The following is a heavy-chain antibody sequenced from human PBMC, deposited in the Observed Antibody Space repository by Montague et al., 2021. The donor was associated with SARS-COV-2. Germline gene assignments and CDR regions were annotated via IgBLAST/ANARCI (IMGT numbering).Heavy chain of an antibody. V-gene: IGHV4-59*13. Sequence: SETLSLTCTVSGGSISSYYWSWIRQRPGNGLELIGHVFDSWSTNYNPSLKSRVTISVDKSKNQFSLKLSSVTAADTAVYYCSRGEWLRGGMDVWGQGTTVTVSS. CDR3: SRGEWLRGGMDV. CDR1: GGSISSYY. D-gene: IGHD5-12*01. J-gene: IGHJ6*02. CDR2: VFDSWST.